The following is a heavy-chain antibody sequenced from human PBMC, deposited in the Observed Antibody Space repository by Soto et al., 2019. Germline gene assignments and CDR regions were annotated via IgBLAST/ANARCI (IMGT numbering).Heavy chain of an antibody. Sequence: GGSLRLSCAASGFTFNNAWMSWVRQAPGKGLEWVGRIKSKTAGGTTDYAAPVKDRFTISRDDSKNTLYLQMNSLKTEETAVYYFATGRFDSPIDSWGQGTLVTVSS. CDR2: IKSKTAGGTT. CDR1: GFTFNNAW. CDR3: ATGRFDSPIDS. V-gene: IGHV3-15*01. D-gene: IGHD3-10*01. J-gene: IGHJ4*02.